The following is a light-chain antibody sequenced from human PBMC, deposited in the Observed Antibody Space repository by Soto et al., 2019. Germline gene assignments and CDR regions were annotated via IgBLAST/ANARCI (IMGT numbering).Light chain of an antibody. V-gene: IGLV1-44*01. CDR2: NNN. Sequence: QSVLTQPPSASGTPGQRVTISCSGSSSNIGTNTVNWYLQLPGTAPKLLMSNNNQRPSGVAERFSGSKSGTSASLAIGGLQYEDEAAYYCAAWDDSLDGFYVFGAGTKVTVL. CDR1: SSNIGTNT. CDR3: AAWDDSLDGFYV. J-gene: IGLJ1*01.